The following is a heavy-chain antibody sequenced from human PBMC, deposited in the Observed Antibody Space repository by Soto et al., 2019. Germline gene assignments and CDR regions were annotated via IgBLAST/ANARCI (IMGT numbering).Heavy chain of an antibody. V-gene: IGHV1-18*04. CDR1: GYTFTSYG. D-gene: IGHD2-2*01. CDR2: ISAYNGNT. CDR3: AREWVVVVPAAPPGGYKWFDY. Sequence: ASVKVSCKASGYTFTSYGISWVRQAPGQGLEWMGWISAYNGNTNYAQKLQGRVTMTTDTSTSTAYMELRSLRSDDTAVYYCAREWVVVVPAAPPGGYKWFDYWGKGTLVTLSS. J-gene: IGHJ5*01.